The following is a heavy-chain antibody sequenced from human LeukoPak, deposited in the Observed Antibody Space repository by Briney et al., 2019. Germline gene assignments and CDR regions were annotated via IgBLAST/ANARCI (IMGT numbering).Heavy chain of an antibody. V-gene: IGHV3-11*04. CDR1: GFTFGDYY. Sequence: GGSLRLSCAASGFTFGDYYMSLIRHAPGKWLEWGSYISNGGSSLYSPDSVKGRFTKSRDNAKYPRFLEVYSLRAETTALYYCARVRVAGFSDFDSWGQGTLVTVSS. J-gene: IGHJ4*02. D-gene: IGHD6-19*01. CDR3: ARVRVAGFSDFDS. CDR2: ISNGGSSL.